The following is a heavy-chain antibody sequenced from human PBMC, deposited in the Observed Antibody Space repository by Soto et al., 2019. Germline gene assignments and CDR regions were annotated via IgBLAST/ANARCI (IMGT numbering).Heavy chain of an antibody. CDR3: ARGDAPTVTTVNSFDP. CDR2: IYYSWSP. V-gene: IGHV4-4*02. D-gene: IGHD4-17*01. CDR1: GDSINSRNW. Sequence: QVQLQESGPGLVKPSGTLSLTCAVSGDSINSRNWWTWDPQSPGKGLEWIGQIYYSWSPNHNPSLEGRVTMAVDKSKSHLSLNLTSVTAADTAVYYSARGDAPTVTTVNSFDPWVQGLLVTVSS. J-gene: IGHJ5*02.